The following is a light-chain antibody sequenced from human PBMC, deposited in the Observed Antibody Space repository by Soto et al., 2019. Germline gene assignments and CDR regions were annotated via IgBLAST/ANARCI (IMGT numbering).Light chain of an antibody. CDR1: QGIRNY. CDR3: QKYNSAPFT. CDR2: AAS. J-gene: IGKJ3*01. V-gene: IGKV1-27*01. Sequence: DIQMTQSPSSLSASVGDRVAITCRASQGIRNYLAWYQQKPGKVPKLLIYAASTLQSGVPSRFSGSGSGTDFTLTISGLEPEDVATDYCQKYNSAPFTFGPGTKVDIK.